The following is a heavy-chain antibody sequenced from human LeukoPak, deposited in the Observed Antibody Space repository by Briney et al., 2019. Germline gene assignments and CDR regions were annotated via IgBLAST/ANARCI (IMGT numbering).Heavy chain of an antibody. D-gene: IGHD4-17*01. Sequence: SVKVSCKASGGTFSSYAISWVRQAPGQGLEWMGGIIPIFGTANYAQKFQGRVTITADESTSTAYMELSSLRSEDTAVYYCARPPPMTTVTTHGDYWGQGTLVTVSS. J-gene: IGHJ4*02. CDR1: GGTFSSYA. CDR3: ARPPPMTTVTTHGDY. CDR2: IIPIFGTA. V-gene: IGHV1-69*01.